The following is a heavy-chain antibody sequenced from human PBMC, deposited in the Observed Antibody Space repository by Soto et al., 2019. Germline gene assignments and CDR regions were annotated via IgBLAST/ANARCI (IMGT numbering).Heavy chain of an antibody. J-gene: IGHJ4*02. V-gene: IGHV3-9*01. CDR2: ISWNSGSI. D-gene: IGHD3-10*01. CDR1: GFTFDDYA. CDR3: ANMQVRGVMFGV. Sequence: GGSLRLSCAASGFTFDDYAMHWVRQAPGKGLEWVSGISWNSGSIGYADSVKGRFTISRDNAKNSLYLQMNSLRAEDTALYYCANMQVRGVMFGVWGQGTLVTVSS.